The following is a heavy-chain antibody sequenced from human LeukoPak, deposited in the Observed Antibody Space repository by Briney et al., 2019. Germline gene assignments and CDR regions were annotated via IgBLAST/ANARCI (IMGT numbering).Heavy chain of an antibody. CDR2: IYTSGST. CDR3: ARESLGDDFWSGYSRWFDP. D-gene: IGHD3-3*01. V-gene: IGHV4-4*07. CDR1: GGSISSYS. J-gene: IGHJ5*02. Sequence: SETLSLTCTVSGGSISSYSWSWIRQPAGKGLEWIGRIYTSGSTNYNPSLKSRVTMSVDTSKNQFSLKLSSVTAADTAVYYCARESLGDDFWSGYSRWFDPWGQGTLVTVSS.